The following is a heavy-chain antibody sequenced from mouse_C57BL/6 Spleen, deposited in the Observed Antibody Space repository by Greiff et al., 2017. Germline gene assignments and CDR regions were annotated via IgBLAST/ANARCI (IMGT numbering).Heavy chain of an antibody. Sequence: EVKLMESGPELVKPGASVKISCKASGYSFTGYYMNWVKQSPEKSLEWIGEINPSTGGTTYNQKFKAKATLTVDKSSSTAYMQLKSLTSEDSAVYYCARGNYDYDGFSYAMDYWGQGTSVTVSS. D-gene: IGHD2-4*01. CDR3: ARGNYDYDGFSYAMDY. V-gene: IGHV1-42*01. CDR2: INPSTGGT. J-gene: IGHJ4*01. CDR1: GYSFTGYY.